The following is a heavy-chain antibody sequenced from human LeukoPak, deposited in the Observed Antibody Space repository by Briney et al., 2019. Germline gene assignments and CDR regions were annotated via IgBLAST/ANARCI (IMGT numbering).Heavy chain of an antibody. Sequence: GRSLRLSCAASGFTFSSYGMHWVRQAPGKGLEWVALICYDGGSKHYADSVRGRFTISRDNSKNTLYLQMNSLRAEDTAVYYCARDFELSHWGQGTLVSV. CDR3: ARDFELSH. V-gene: IGHV3-33*01. D-gene: IGHD3-16*02. J-gene: IGHJ4*02. CDR2: ICYDGGSK. CDR1: GFTFSSYG.